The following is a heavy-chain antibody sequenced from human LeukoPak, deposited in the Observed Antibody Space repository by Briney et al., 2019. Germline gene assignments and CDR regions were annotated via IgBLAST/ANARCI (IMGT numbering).Heavy chain of an antibody. CDR3: ARVRYYYDSSGTWYFDL. V-gene: IGHV4-59*01. Sequence: KTSETLSLTCTVSGGSFSSYYWSWIRQPPGKGLEWIGYIYYSGSTNYNPSLKSRVTISVDTSKNQFSLKLSSVTAADTAVYYCARVRYYYDSSGTWYFDLWGRGTLVTVSS. CDR1: GGSFSSYY. CDR2: IYYSGST. J-gene: IGHJ2*01. D-gene: IGHD3-22*01.